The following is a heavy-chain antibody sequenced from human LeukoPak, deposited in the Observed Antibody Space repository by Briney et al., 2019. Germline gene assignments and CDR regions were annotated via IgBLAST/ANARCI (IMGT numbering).Heavy chain of an antibody. V-gene: IGHV1-2*02. CDR1: GYMFTGYY. Sequence: ASVKVSCKASGYMFTGYYMHWVRQAPGQGLEWMGWINPNSGGTNYAQRFQGRVTMTRDTSISTAYMDLNRLRSDDTAVYYCARVVAVTGTPVYYMDVWGKGTTVTVSS. CDR2: INPNSGGT. CDR3: ARVVAVTGTPVYYMDV. D-gene: IGHD6-19*01. J-gene: IGHJ6*03.